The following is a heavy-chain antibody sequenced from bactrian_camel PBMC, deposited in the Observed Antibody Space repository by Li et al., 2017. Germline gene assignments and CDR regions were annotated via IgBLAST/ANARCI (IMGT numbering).Heavy chain of an antibody. CDR1: GLSVSDSS. CDR3: ASTTLFGPILSPLIYNY. Sequence: HVQLVESGGGSVQTGGSLRLSCAPSGLSVSDSSKAWFRQSPGKEPEAVAAIRRDDLTAYTDSVKGRFTISHDKAKNTLYLQMNNLKREDTAVYYCASTTLFGPILSPLIYNYWGQGTQVTVS. V-gene: IGHV3S55*01. D-gene: IGHD2*01. J-gene: IGHJ4*01. CDR2: IRRDDLT.